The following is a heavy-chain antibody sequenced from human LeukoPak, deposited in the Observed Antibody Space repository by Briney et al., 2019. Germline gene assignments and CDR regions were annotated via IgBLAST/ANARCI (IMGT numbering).Heavy chain of an antibody. CDR2: TKQDGSDR. CDR3: VRNLAVAGTCFDS. J-gene: IGHJ4*02. D-gene: IGHD6-19*01. Sequence: PGGSLRLSCAASGFTFRNYWMSWVRQVPGTGLEWVANTKQDGSDRNYVTSVRGRFTISRDNAESSLYLQMNSLRAEDTAVYYWVRNLAVAGTCFDSWGQGTLVTVSS. V-gene: IGHV3-7*03. CDR1: GFTFRNYW.